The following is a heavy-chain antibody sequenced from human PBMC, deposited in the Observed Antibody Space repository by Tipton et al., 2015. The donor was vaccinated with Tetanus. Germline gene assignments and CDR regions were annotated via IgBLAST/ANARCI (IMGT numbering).Heavy chain of an antibody. CDR2: VYYNGNT. CDR1: GASISSIYS. Sequence: TLSLTCAVSGASISSIYSWSWIRQPPGKGLEWIGYVYYNGNTHYNPALKSRVTISVDTSKNQFSLKLSSVTAADTAIYYCAREVPAAGHFDSWGQGTLVTVSS. J-gene: IGHJ4*02. CDR3: AREVPAAGHFDS. V-gene: IGHV4-61*01. D-gene: IGHD2-2*01.